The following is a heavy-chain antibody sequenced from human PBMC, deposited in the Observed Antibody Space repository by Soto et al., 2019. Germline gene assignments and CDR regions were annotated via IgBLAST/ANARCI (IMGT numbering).Heavy chain of an antibody. Sequence: SETLSLTCNVSGGSISTSGSYWAWIRQPPGKGLEWLANIFYSGSTYYNPSLASRVTVSVDTSKNEFSLKLRSVTAADTAVYYCARQPTTGDTDLWFDPWGQGTLVTV. V-gene: IGHV4-39*01. CDR2: IFYSGST. CDR3: ARQPTTGDTDLWFDP. CDR1: GGSISTSGSY. J-gene: IGHJ5*02. D-gene: IGHD2-21*01.